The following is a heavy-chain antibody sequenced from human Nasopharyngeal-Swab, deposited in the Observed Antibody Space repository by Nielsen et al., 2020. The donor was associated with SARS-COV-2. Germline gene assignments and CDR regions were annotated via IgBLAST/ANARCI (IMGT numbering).Heavy chain of an antibody. J-gene: IGHJ4*02. Sequence: WVRQAPGQGLEWMGWINTNTGNPTYAQGFTGRFVFSLDTSVSTAYLQISSLKAEDTAVHYCARDQDSGSYWGQGTLVTVSS. CDR2: INTNTGNP. V-gene: IGHV7-4-1*02. CDR3: ARDQDSGSY. D-gene: IGHD1-26*01.